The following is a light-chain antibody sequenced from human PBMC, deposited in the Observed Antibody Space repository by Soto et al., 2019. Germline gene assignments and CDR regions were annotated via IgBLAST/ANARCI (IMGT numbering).Light chain of an antibody. CDR1: QSLLHRNGYNY. V-gene: IGKV2-28*01. CDR3: MQALQTPLT. Sequence: DIVMTQSPLSLPVSPGEPASISCRSSQSLLHRNGYNYLDWYLQKPGQSPQLLIHLGSNRASGVPDRFSGSGLGTDFTLKISRVEAEDVGVYYCMQALQTPLTFGGGTKVEIK. J-gene: IGKJ4*01. CDR2: LGS.